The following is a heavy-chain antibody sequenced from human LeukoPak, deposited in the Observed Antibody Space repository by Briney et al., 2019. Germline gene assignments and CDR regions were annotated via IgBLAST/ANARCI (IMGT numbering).Heavy chain of an antibody. D-gene: IGHD5/OR15-5a*01. CDR1: GGTSSRYA. V-gene: IGHV1-69*06. CDR2: IIPIFGTA. CDR3: ARESTETTPWFYP. J-gene: IGHJ5*02. Sequence: SGMVSCTAPGGTSSRYAISWVRWAPGQGIEWMGGIIPIFGTANSAQKFQGRVTITADKSTSTADKEQSSRITEDTAVYYCARESTETTPWFYPWGQGTLVTVSS.